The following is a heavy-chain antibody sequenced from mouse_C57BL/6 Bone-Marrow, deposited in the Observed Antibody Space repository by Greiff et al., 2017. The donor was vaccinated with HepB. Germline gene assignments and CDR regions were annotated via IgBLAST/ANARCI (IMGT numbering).Heavy chain of an antibody. CDR1: GYTFTTYP. CDR2: FHPYNDDT. V-gene: IGHV1-47*01. D-gene: IGHD1-1*01. Sequence: QVQLKESGAELVKPGASVKMSCKASGYTFTTYPIEWMKQNHGKSLEWIGNFHPYNDDTKYNEKFKGKATLTVEKSSSTVYLELSRLTSDDSAVYYCARTSYYGSSQFAYWGQGTLVTVSA. J-gene: IGHJ3*01. CDR3: ARTSYYGSSQFAY.